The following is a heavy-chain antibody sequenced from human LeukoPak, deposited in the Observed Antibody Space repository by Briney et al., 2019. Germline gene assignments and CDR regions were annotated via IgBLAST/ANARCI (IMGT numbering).Heavy chain of an antibody. D-gene: IGHD2-2*02. CDR3: ARPPHSCSNTSCYSQY. J-gene: IGHJ4*02. CDR1: GFTFNNYG. CDR2: ISYDGSNK. Sequence: GGSLRLSCAASGFTFNNYGMHWVRQAPGKGLEWVAIISYDGSNKYYADSVKGRFTISRDNSKNTLYLQMNSLRAEDTAVYFCARPPHSCSNTSCYSQYWGQGALVTVSP. V-gene: IGHV3-30*03.